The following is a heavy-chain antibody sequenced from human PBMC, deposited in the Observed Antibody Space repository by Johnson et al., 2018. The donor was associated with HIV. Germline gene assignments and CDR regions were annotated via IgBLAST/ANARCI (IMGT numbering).Heavy chain of an antibody. Sequence: VQLVESGGGLIQPGGSLRLSCAASGLSVSYGYMTWVRQAPGKGLEWVSVIYSGGNTYYTDSVKGRFTISRDNSDNTMYLQMNSLRDEDTAVYYCARAPPDAFDVWGQGTMVTVSS. CDR2: IYSGGNT. V-gene: IGHV3-53*01. J-gene: IGHJ3*01. CDR1: GLSVSYGY. CDR3: ARAPPDAFDV.